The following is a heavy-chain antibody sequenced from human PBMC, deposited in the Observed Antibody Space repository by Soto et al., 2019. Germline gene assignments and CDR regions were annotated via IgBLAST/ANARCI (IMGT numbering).Heavy chain of an antibody. Sequence: QVQLVESGGGLVKPGGSLRLSCAASGFSFSDYYMSWSRQAPGKGLEWVSLISTSGSSTDYADSVKGRFTISRDNAKNSLSLQMNSLRAEDTPVYYCALLANNYYHCMDVWGKGTTVTVSS. D-gene: IGHD3-3*02. V-gene: IGHV3-11*01. CDR3: ALLANNYYHCMDV. CDR2: ISTSGSST. J-gene: IGHJ6*03. CDR1: GFSFSDYY.